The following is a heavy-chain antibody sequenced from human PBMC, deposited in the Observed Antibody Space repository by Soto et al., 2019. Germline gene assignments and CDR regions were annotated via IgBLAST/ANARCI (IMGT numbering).Heavy chain of an antibody. CDR1: GFTFSSYW. Sequence: GGSLRLSCAASGFTFSSYWMSWVRQAPGKGLERVANIKQDGSEKSYVDSVKGRFTISRDNAKNSLYLQMNSLRAEDPAVYYCARERRIAAAGTNYYGMDVWGQGTTVTVSS. CDR3: ARERRIAAAGTNYYGMDV. V-gene: IGHV3-7*01. D-gene: IGHD6-13*01. CDR2: IKQDGSEK. J-gene: IGHJ6*02.